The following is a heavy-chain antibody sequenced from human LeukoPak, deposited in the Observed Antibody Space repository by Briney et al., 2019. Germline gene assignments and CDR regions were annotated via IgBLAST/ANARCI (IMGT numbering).Heavy chain of an antibody. CDR1: GYTFTGYY. J-gene: IGHJ3*02. Sequence: ASVKVSCKASGYTFTGYYMHWVRQAPGQGLEWMGWINPNSGGTNYAQKFQGRVTMTRDTSISTAYMELSRLRSEDTAVYYCARRGYCSSTSCYDAFDIWGQGTMVTVSS. D-gene: IGHD2-2*01. V-gene: IGHV1-2*02. CDR2: INPNSGGT. CDR3: ARRGYCSSTSCYDAFDI.